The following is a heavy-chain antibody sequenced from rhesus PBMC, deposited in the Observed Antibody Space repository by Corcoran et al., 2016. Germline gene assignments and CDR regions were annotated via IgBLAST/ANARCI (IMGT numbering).Heavy chain of an antibody. CDR2: INSGGGST. Sequence: EVQLLETGGGLVQPGGSLKLSCAASGFTFSSYGMSWVRQAPGKGLEWVSAINSGGGSTDYADSEKGRFNISRDNFKNTLSLQMSSLRAEDAAVYYCAKDQYWNDGYFDYWGQGVLVTVSS. D-gene: IGHD1-7*02. J-gene: IGHJ4*01. CDR3: AKDQYWNDGYFDY. V-gene: IGHV3S5*01. CDR1: GFTFSSYG.